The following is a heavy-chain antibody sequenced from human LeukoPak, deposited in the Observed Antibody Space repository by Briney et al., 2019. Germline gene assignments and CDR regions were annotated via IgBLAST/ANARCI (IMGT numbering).Heavy chain of an antibody. J-gene: IGHJ3*01. D-gene: IGHD5-18*01. Sequence: GGSLRLSCAASGFTVSNNYMTWVRQAPGKGLEWVSVIYSGGNTYYADSVKGRFTISRDNSKNTLYLQMNSLKTEDTAVYYCTTLRPYIQPRWGQGTMVTVSS. CDR1: GFTVSNNY. CDR2: IYSGGNT. CDR3: TTLRPYIQPR. V-gene: IGHV3-53*01.